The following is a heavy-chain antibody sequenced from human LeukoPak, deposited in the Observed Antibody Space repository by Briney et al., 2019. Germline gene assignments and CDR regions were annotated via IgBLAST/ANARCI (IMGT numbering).Heavy chain of an antibody. CDR1: GFTFSDHY. CDR2: TRNKANSYTT. CDR3: ASGIVATIQGGMDV. Sequence: GGSLRLSCAASGFTFSDHYMDWVRQAPGKGLEWVGRTRNKANSYTTEYAASVKGRFTISRDDSKNSLYLQMNSLKTEDTAVYYCASGIVATIQGGMDVWGQGTTVTVSS. V-gene: IGHV3-72*01. D-gene: IGHD5-12*01. J-gene: IGHJ6*02.